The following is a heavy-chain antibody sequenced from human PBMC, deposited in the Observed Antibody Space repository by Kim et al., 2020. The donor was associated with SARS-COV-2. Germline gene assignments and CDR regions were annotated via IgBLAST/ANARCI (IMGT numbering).Heavy chain of an antibody. D-gene: IGHD1-1*01. CDR2: IIPSSGST. V-gene: IGHV1-46*01. CDR1: GYTFTSYY. CDR3: ATERGAIDI. Sequence: ASVKVSCKASGYTFTSYYMHWVRQAPGQGLEYMGIIIPSSGSTTYAQKFQGRLTISSDTSTSTLYMDLTSLISEDTAVYYCATERGAIDIWGQGTTVTVSS. J-gene: IGHJ3*02.